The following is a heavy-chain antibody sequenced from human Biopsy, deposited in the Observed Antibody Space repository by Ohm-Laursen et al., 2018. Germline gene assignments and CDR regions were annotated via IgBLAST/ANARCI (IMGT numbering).Heavy chain of an antibody. V-gene: IGHV4-59*01. D-gene: IGHD4-11*01. CDR3: ARDSGILNYGNFKYYHYYGMDV. CDR2: IYFTGRT. J-gene: IGHJ6*02. CDR1: GGPIDSYY. Sequence: SETLSLTCTVSGGPIDSYYWSWIRQPPGKALEWIGYIYFTGRTSYNPSLKSRVTISVDTSRNQVSLTLSSVTAADTAVYYCARDSGILNYGNFKYYHYYGMDVWGQGTKVTVSS.